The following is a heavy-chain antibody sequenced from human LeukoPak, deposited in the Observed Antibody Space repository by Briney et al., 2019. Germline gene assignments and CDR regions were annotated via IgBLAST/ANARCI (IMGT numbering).Heavy chain of an antibody. CDR1: GFTVSSNY. CDR2: IYSGGST. D-gene: IGHD6-25*01. CDR3: GFIAAAGR. J-gene: IGHJ4*02. V-gene: IGHV3-66*01. Sequence: GGSLRLSCAASGFTVSSNYMSWVRQAPGKGLEWVSVIYSGGSTYYADSVKGRFTISRDNSKNSLYLQMNALRAEDTGVYYCGFIAAAGRWGQGTLVTVSS.